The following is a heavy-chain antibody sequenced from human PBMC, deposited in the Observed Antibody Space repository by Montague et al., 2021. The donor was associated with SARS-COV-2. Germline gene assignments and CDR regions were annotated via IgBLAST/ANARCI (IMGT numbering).Heavy chain of an antibody. Sequence: SETLSLTRAVYDGSFSDYSWTWIRQPPGKGLEWIGEINHRGSTNXNPSLKSRVTISVDTSKNQFSLKMTSVTAADTAVYYCARGRQHINMVVVVVTGGEYYFDFWGQGTLVAVSS. CDR2: INHRGST. CDR1: DGSFSDYS. CDR3: ARGRQHINMVVVVVTGGEYYFDF. J-gene: IGHJ4*02. V-gene: IGHV4-34*01. D-gene: IGHD3-22*01.